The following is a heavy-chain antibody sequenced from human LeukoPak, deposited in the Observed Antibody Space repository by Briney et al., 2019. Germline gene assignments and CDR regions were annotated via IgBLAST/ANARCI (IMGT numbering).Heavy chain of an antibody. CDR2: IYYSGST. CDR1: GGSISSYY. D-gene: IGHD6-13*01. J-gene: IGHJ4*02. Sequence: SETLSLTCTVSGGSISSYYWSWIRQPPGKGLEWIGYIYYSGSTNYNPSLKSRVTISVDTSKNQFSLNLTSVTAADTAVYYCARESSPRYYFDYWGQGTLVTVSS. CDR3: ARESSPRYYFDY. V-gene: IGHV4-59*01.